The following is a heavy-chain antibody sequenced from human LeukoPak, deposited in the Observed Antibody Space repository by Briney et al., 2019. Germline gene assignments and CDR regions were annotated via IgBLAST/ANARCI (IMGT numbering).Heavy chain of an antibody. CDR3: AREEGWCFDL. CDR2: IYNSGSS. V-gene: IGHV4-59*01. CDR1: GVSISTYY. J-gene: IGHJ2*01. Sequence: SETLSLTCTVSGVSISTYYWSWIRQSPGMGLECIGYIYNSGSSNYNPSLKSRVTISIDTSKHEFSLRLSSVTAGATAVYYCAREEGWCFDLWGRGTLVTVSS.